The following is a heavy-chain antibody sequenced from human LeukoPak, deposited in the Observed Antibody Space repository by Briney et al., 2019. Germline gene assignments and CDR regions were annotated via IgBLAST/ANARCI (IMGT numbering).Heavy chain of an antibody. CDR1: GYTFTSDY. V-gene: IGHV1-46*01. J-gene: IGHJ5*02. CDR2: VHSSGGVI. D-gene: IGHD1-26*01. Sequence: ASVKVSCTASGYTFTSDYMNWVRQAPGQGLEWMGIVHSSGGVIKYAQEFQDRLTVTRDTSTSTIYMELSSLRSEDTAVYYCAGSSHQRNWFYPWGQGTLVIVSS. CDR3: AGSSHQRNWFYP.